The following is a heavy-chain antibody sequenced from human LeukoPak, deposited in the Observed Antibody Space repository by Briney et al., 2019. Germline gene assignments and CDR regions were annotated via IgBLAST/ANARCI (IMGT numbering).Heavy chain of an antibody. CDR3: ARTDPYYYYYMDV. Sequence: PGGSLRLSCTASGFTFSSYWMSWVRQAPGKGLEWVANIKQDGSEKYYVDSVKGRFTISRDNAKNSLYLQMNSLRAEDTAVYYCARTDPYYYYYMDVWGKGTTVTVSS. V-gene: IGHV3-7*01. CDR1: GFTFSSYW. J-gene: IGHJ6*03. CDR2: IKQDGSEK.